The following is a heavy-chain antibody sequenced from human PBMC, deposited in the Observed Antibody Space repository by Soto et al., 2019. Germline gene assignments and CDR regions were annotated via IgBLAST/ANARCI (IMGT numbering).Heavy chain of an antibody. J-gene: IGHJ6*02. V-gene: IGHV1-69*06. Sequence: GASVKVSCKASGGTFSSYAISWVRQAPGQGLEWMGGIIPIFGTANYAQKFQGRVTITADKSTSTAYMELSSLRSEDTAVYYCASGDIVVVPAANKCVLRFLEWFDPRGPSYGMDVWGQGTTVTVSS. D-gene: IGHD2-2*01. CDR1: GGTFSSYA. CDR2: IIPIFGTA. CDR3: ASGDIVVVPAANKCVLRFLEWFDPRGPSYGMDV.